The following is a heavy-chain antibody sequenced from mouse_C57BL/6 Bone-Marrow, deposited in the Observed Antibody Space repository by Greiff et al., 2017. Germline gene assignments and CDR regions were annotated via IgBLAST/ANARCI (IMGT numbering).Heavy chain of an antibody. Sequence: EVMLVESEGGLVQPGSSMKLSCTASGFTFSDYYMAWVRQVPEKGLEWVANINYDGSSTYYLDSLKSRFIISRDNAKNILYLQMSSLKSEDTATXYCARAGSTHWYFDVWGTGTTVTVSS. J-gene: IGHJ1*03. D-gene: IGHD1-1*01. CDR2: INYDGSST. CDR3: ARAGSTHWYFDV. V-gene: IGHV5-16*01. CDR1: GFTFSDYY.